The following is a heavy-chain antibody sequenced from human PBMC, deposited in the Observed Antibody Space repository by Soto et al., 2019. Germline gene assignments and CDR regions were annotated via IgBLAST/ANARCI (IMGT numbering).Heavy chain of an antibody. Sequence: RGESLKISCQGSGYSFASYWIGWVRQMPGKDLEWMGIIYPGDSDTRYSPSFQGQVTISADKSLRTAYLQWTSLKASDTALYYCARNRSFTLGFYYDGMDVWGQGTTVTVSS. CDR2: IYPGDSDT. D-gene: IGHD6-6*01. V-gene: IGHV5-51*01. J-gene: IGHJ6*02. CDR1: GYSFASYW. CDR3: ARNRSFTLGFYYDGMDV.